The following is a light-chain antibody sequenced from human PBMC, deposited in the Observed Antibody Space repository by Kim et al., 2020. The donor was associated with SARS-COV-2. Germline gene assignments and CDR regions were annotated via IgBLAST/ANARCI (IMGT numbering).Light chain of an antibody. CDR2: GAS. CDR3: HQHDSSPQT. V-gene: IGKV3-20*01. J-gene: IGKJ1*01. Sequence: EIVLTQSPDTLSLSPGERATLSCRASQSVSSSYLGWYQQKPGQAPRLLIYGASRRATGVPDRVSGSGSGTDFTLSISRLEPEDSAVYYCHQHDSSPQTFGHGTKVDIK. CDR1: QSVSSSY.